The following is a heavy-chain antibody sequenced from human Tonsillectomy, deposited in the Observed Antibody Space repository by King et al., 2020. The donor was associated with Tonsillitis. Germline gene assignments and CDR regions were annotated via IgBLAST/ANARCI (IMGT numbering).Heavy chain of an antibody. CDR2: INNDGSNT. V-gene: IGHV3-74*02. D-gene: IGHD1-26*01. J-gene: IGHJ4*02. CDR1: GFPFTSYW. Sequence: VQLVESGGGLVQPGGSLRLSCAASGFPFTSYWMHWVRQAPGKGLVWVSLINNDGSNTNYADSVKGRFTISRDNAKNTLYLQMTSLRAEDTAVYYCASPSGGSTGFWGQGTLVTVSS. CDR3: ASPSGGSTGF.